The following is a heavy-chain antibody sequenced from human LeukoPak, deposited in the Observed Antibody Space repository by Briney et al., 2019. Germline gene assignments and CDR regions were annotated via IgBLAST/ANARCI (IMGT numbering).Heavy chain of an antibody. J-gene: IGHJ4*02. CDR3: ARVRGLGIITPYSDF. Sequence: LETLSLTCTVSGDSSTYDHWGWIRQPPGKGLEWIGCVSYRGTTSYSPSLESRVTISVDMSKSQFALRLSSVTAADTAVYYCARVRGLGIITPYSDFWGQGTLVTVSS. CDR2: VSYRGTT. D-gene: IGHD3-10*01. CDR1: GDSSTYDH. V-gene: IGHV4-59*08.